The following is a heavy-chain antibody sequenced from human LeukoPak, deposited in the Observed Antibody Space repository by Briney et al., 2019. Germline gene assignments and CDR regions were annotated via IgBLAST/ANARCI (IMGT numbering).Heavy chain of an antibody. D-gene: IGHD1-26*01. J-gene: IGHJ4*02. CDR3: ATDRNGGKYYDY. Sequence: PGGSLRLSCAASRFTFSGYWMSWVHQAPGKGLEWVANIKQDGSEKYYVDSVKGRFTISRDNAKNSLYLQMNSLRAEDTAVYYCATDRNGGKYYDYWGQGTLVTVSS. CDR1: RFTFSGYW. CDR2: IKQDGSEK. V-gene: IGHV3-7*01.